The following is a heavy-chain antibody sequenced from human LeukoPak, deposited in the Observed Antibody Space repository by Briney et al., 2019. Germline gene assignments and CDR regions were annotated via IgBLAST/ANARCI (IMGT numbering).Heavy chain of an antibody. CDR3: ARGMPGTNCGGDCYLNWFDP. CDR2: IYTSGSP. Sequence: SETLSLTCTVSGGSMSSNYWSWIRQPAGKGLEWIVRIYTSGSPNYNPSLKSRVTMSVDTSKNQFSLKLTSVTAADTAVYYCARGMPGTNCGGDCYLNWFDPWGQGSLVTVSS. D-gene: IGHD2-21*02. J-gene: IGHJ5*02. V-gene: IGHV4-4*07. CDR1: GGSMSSNY.